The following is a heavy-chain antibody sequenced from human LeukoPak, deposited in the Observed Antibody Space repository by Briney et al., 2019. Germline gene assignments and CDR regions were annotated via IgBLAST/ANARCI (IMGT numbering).Heavy chain of an antibody. CDR3: ARVQDGYCSTTSCYVGWFDP. CDR2: ISAYNGNT. J-gene: IGHJ5*02. V-gene: IGHV1-18*04. D-gene: IGHD2-2*01. CDR1: GYTFTSYG. Sequence: ASVKVSCKASGYTFTSYGISWVRQAPGQGLEWMGWISAYNGNTNYAQKLQGRVTMTTDTSTSTAYMELRSLRSDDTAVYYCARVQDGYCSTTSCYVGWFDPWGQGTPVTVSS.